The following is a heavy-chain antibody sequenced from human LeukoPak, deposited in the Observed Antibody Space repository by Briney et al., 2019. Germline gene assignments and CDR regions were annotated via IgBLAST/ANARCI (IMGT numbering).Heavy chain of an antibody. CDR3: AKDQEVVVITSDPPPFDY. CDR2: ISGSGGST. J-gene: IGHJ4*02. V-gene: IGHV3-23*01. D-gene: IGHD3-22*01. Sequence: GGSLRLSCAASGFTFSSYAMSWVRQAPGKGLEWVSAISGSGGSTYYADSVKGRFTISRDNSKNTLYLQMNSLRAEDTAVYYCAKDQEVVVITSDPPPFDYWGQGTLVTVSS. CDR1: GFTFSSYA.